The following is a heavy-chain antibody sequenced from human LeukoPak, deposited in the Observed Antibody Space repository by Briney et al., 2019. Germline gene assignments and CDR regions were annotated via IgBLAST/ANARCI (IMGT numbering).Heavy chain of an antibody. D-gene: IGHD2-2*01. J-gene: IGHJ4*02. CDR3: AKGVVVAPDVTPFDY. V-gene: IGHV3-30*04. CDR1: GFTFSSYA. Sequence: GGSLRLSCAASGFTFSSYAMHWVRQAPGKGLEWVTVISYDGSNKYYADSVKGRFTISRDNSKNTLYLQMNSLRAEDTAVYYCAKGVVVAPDVTPFDYWGQGTLVTVSS. CDR2: ISYDGSNK.